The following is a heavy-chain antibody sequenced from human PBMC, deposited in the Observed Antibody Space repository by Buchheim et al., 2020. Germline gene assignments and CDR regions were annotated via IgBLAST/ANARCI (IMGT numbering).Heavy chain of an antibody. CDR1: GFTFSSYG. Sequence: QVQLVESGGGVVQPGRSLRLSCAASGFTFSSYGMHWVRQAPGKGLEWVAVIWYDGSNKYYADSVKGRFTISRDNSKNTLYLQMNSLGAEDTAVYYCARDGVPRYKRNWFDPWGQGTL. J-gene: IGHJ5*02. V-gene: IGHV3-33*01. CDR3: ARDGVPRYKRNWFDP. D-gene: IGHD3-9*01. CDR2: IWYDGSNK.